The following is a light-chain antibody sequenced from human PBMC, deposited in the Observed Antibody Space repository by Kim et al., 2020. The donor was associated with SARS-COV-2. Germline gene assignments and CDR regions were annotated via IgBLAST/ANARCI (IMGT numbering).Light chain of an antibody. CDR2: AND. CDR1: SSNIAGNS. CDR3: AAWDDSLKMHV. Sequence: QGATSSCSGSSSNIAGNSVNWYQQVPGSAPKVLIYANDQRPSGVPDRISGSKSGTSASLAISGLLSDDEGDYYCAAWDDSLKMHVFGPGTKVTVL. V-gene: IGLV1-44*01. J-gene: IGLJ1*01.